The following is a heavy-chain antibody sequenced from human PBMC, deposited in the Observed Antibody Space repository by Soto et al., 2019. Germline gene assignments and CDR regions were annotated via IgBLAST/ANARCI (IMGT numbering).Heavy chain of an antibody. J-gene: IGHJ4*02. V-gene: IGHV3-72*01. D-gene: IGHD3-16*01. CDR2: IRIKANSYST. Sequence: EVRLVDSGGGLAQPGGSLRLSCAASGFTFSDHYLDWVRQAPGKGLEWVGRIRIKANSYSTEYAASVKGRITISRDDSMNSLYLQMNSLKTEDTAVYYCAREDVWGSNPFDYWGQGTLVTVSS. CDR1: GFTFSDHY. CDR3: AREDVWGSNPFDY.